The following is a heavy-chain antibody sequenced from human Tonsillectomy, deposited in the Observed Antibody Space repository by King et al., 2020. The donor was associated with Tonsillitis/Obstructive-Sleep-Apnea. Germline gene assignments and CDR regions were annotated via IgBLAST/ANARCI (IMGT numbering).Heavy chain of an antibody. D-gene: IGHD4-17*01. J-gene: IGHJ6*03. V-gene: IGHV5-51*01. CDR3: ARLAGYGDGDYCYSMDV. CDR1: GYSLTSYW. CDR2: IDPGDSDT. Sequence: QLVQSGAEVKKPGESLKISCKGSGYSLTSYWLAWVRQMPGKGLEWMGIIDPGDSDTRYSPSFQGQVTISADKSISTAYLQWSSLKASDTAMYYCARLAGYGDGDYCYSMDVWGKGTTVTVSS.